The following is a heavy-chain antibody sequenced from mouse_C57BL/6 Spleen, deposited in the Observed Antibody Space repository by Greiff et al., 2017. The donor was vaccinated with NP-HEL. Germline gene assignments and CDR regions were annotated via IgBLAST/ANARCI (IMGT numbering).Heavy chain of an antibody. Sequence: VQLQQPGAELVMPGASVKLSCKASGYTFTSYWMHWVKQRPGQGLEWIGEIDPSDSYTNYNQKFKGKSTLTVDKSSSTAYMQLSSMTSEDSAVYYGARYPPMITGGYWYFDGWGTGTTVTVSS. CDR1: GYTFTSYW. J-gene: IGHJ1*03. V-gene: IGHV1-69*01. D-gene: IGHD2-4*01. CDR3: ARYPPMITGGYWYFDG. CDR2: IDPSDSYT.